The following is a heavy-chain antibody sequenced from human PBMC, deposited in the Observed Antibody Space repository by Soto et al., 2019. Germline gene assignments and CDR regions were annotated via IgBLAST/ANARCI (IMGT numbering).Heavy chain of an antibody. D-gene: IGHD1-7*01. CDR1: GFTFSSYA. CDR2: ISGSGGST. V-gene: IGHV3-23*01. CDR3: AKDRNWNYHFDY. J-gene: IGHJ4*02. Sequence: EVQLLESGGGLVQPGGSLRLSCAASGFTFSSYAMSWVRQAPVKGLEWVSAISGSGGSTYYADSVKGRFTISRDNSKNTLYLQMNSLRAEDTAVYYCAKDRNWNYHFDYWGQGTLVTVSS.